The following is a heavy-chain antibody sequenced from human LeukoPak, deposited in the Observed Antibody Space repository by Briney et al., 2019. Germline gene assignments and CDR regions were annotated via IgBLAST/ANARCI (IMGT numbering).Heavy chain of an antibody. D-gene: IGHD3-22*01. Sequence: GGSLRLSCAASGFTVSSNYMSWVRQAPGKGLEWVSVIYSGGSTYYADSVKGRFTISRDNAKNSLYLQMNSLRAEDTAVYYCARTMIVAYWGQGTLVTVSS. V-gene: IGHV3-53*01. CDR2: IYSGGST. CDR3: ARTMIVAY. CDR1: GFTVSSNY. J-gene: IGHJ4*02.